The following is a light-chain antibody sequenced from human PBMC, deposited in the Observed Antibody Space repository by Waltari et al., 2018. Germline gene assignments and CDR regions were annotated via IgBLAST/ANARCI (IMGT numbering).Light chain of an antibody. CDR3: SSYTSSSTLEV. J-gene: IGLJ1*01. CDR1: SSDVGGYNY. Sequence: QSALTQPASVSGSPGQSITISCTGTSSDVGGYNYVSWYQQHPGHAPKLMFYDVRKRPSGVSNRFSGSTSGNTASRTISGLQAEDEADYYCSSYTSSSTLEVFGTGTKVTVL. V-gene: IGLV2-14*01. CDR2: DVR.